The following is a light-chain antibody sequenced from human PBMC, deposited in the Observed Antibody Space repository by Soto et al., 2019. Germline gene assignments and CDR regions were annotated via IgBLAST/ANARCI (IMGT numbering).Light chain of an antibody. CDR2: AAS. Sequence: DIQMTQSPSSLSASVEDRVIITCRASQSISNHLNWYQQKPGKAPKLLIFAASSLQSGVPSRFSGSGSGTEFTLTISSLQPEDFVVFYCYQYGSTPPTFGQGTKVDIK. CDR1: QSISNH. J-gene: IGKJ1*01. V-gene: IGKV1-39*01. CDR3: YQYGSTPPT.